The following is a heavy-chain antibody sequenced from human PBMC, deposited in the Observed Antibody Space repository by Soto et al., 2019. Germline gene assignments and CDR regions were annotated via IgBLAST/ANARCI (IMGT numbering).Heavy chain of an antibody. J-gene: IGHJ5*02. CDR3: ARGQEGYNWNQNWFDP. Sequence: QVQLQQWGAGLLKPSETLSLTCAVYGGSFSGYYWSWIRQPPGKGLEWIGEINHSGSTNYNPSLKSRVTISVDTSKNQFSLKLRSVTAADTAVYYCARGQEGYNWNQNWFDPWGQRTLVTVSS. CDR1: GGSFSGYY. CDR2: INHSGST. D-gene: IGHD1-20*01. V-gene: IGHV4-34*01.